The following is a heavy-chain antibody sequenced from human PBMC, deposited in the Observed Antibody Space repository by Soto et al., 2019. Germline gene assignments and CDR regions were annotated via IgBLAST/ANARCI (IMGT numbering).Heavy chain of an antibody. CDR2: INHSGST. CDR3: ARGSKQLVARNYYDYGMDV. J-gene: IGHJ6*02. V-gene: IGHV4-34*01. Sequence: SETLSLTCAVYGGSFSGYYWSWIRQPPGKGLEWIGEINHSGSTNYNPSLKNRVTISVDTSKNQFSLKLSSVTAADTAVYYCARGSKQLVARNYYDYGMDVWGQGTTVTVSS. D-gene: IGHD6-6*01. CDR1: GGSFSGYY.